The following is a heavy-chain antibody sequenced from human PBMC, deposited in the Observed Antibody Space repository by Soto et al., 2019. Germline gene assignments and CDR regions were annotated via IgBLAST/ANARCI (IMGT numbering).Heavy chain of an antibody. Sequence: TSVKVSCKASGGTFSSYAISWVRRAPGQGLEWMGGIIPIFGTANYAQKFQGRVTITADESTSTAYMELSSLRSEDTAVYYCARSGSRSYAFDYWGQGTLVTVSP. V-gene: IGHV1-69*13. J-gene: IGHJ4*02. CDR3: ARSGSRSYAFDY. D-gene: IGHD6-6*01. CDR1: GGTFSSYA. CDR2: IIPIFGTA.